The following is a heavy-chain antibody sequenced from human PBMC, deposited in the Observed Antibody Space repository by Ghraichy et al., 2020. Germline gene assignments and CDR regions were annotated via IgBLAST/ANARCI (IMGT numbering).Heavy chain of an antibody. J-gene: IGHJ5*02. CDR3: ARERLYSGSYYESRDWFDP. V-gene: IGHV1-46*01. Sequence: ASVKVSCKASGYTFTSYYMHWVRQAPGQGLEWMGIINPSGGSTSYAQKFQGRVTMTRDTSTSTVYMELSSLRSEDTAVYYCARERLYSGSYYESRDWFDPWGQGTLVTVSS. CDR1: GYTFTSYY. CDR2: INPSGGST. D-gene: IGHD1-26*01.